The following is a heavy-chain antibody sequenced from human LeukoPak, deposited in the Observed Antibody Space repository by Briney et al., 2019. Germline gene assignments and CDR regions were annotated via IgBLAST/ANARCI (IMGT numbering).Heavy chain of an antibody. CDR1: GGSISSSSYY. CDR3: ARSEGNIVVVVAATSFDY. Sequence: SETLSLTCTVSGGSISSSSYYWGWIRQPPGKGLEWIGSIYYSGSTYYNPSLKSRVTISVDTSKNQFSLKLSSVTAADTAVYYCARSEGNIVVVVAATSFDYWGQGTLVTVSS. J-gene: IGHJ4*02. V-gene: IGHV4-39*07. CDR2: IYYSGST. D-gene: IGHD2-15*01.